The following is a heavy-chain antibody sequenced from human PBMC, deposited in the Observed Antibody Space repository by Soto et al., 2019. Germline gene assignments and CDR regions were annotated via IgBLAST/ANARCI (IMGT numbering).Heavy chain of an antibody. CDR1: RFTFSTYW. CDR3: ARETYYMEV. Sequence: GSLRLSWAASRFTFSTYWVTWVRQAPLKGLELVANIKQDGSEKYYVDSVKGRFTISRDNAKNSLYLQMNSLRAEDTAVYYCARETYYMEVWGKGTTVTVSS. J-gene: IGHJ6*03. V-gene: IGHV3-7*01. CDR2: IKQDGSEK.